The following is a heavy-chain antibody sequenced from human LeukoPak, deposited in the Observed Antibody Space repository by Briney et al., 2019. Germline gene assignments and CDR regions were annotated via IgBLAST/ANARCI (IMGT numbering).Heavy chain of an antibody. CDR1: EFRFSRYG. CDR2: IRYDGSNK. CDR3: AREPLVSPFSAFDI. J-gene: IGHJ3*02. V-gene: IGHV3-30*02. D-gene: IGHD6-13*01. Sequence: PGGSLRLSCEASEFRFSRYGMHWVRQVPGKGLEWVAFIRYDGSNKYYADSVKGRFTISRDNSKNTLYLQMNSLRAEDTAVYYCAREPLVSPFSAFDIWGQGTMVTVSS.